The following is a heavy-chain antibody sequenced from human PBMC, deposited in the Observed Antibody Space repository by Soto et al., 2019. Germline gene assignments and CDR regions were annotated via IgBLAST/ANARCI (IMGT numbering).Heavy chain of an antibody. CDR1: GDSVSSNSAA. CDR3: ATFISGGRGVDY. J-gene: IGHJ4*02. D-gene: IGHD3-10*01. V-gene: IGHV6-1*01. CDR2: TYYRSEWYN. Sequence: SQTLSLTCAISGDSVSSNSAAWTWIRQSPSRGLEWLGRTYYRSEWYNDYAVSVKSRIRINPDTSKNQFSLQLDSVTPDDTALYYCATFISGGRGVDYWGQRTLVTVCS.